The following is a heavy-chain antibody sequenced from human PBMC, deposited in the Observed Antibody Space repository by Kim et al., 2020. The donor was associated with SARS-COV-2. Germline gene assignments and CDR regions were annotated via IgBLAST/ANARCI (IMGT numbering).Heavy chain of an antibody. V-gene: IGHV3-30*07. J-gene: IGHJ4*02. CDR3: ASEVYYDFWSGYYVDY. D-gene: IGHD3-3*01. Sequence: SVKGRFTISRDNSKNTLYLQMNSLRAEDTAVYYCASEVYYDFWSGYYVDYWGQGTLVTVSS.